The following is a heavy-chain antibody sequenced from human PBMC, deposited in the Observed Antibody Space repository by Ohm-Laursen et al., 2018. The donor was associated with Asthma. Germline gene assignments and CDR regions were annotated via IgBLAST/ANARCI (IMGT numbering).Heavy chain of an antibody. CDR2: IYHSGST. J-gene: IGHJ4*02. CDR3: ARSIGWYSLDL. D-gene: IGHD6-19*01. CDR1: GGSISSGGYS. Sequence: TLSLTCAVSGGSISSGGYSWSWIRQPPGKGLEWIGYIYHSGSTYYNPSLKSRVTISVDRSKTHFSLELTSVTAADTAVYYCARSIGWYSLDLWGQGTLVTVSS. V-gene: IGHV4-30-2*01.